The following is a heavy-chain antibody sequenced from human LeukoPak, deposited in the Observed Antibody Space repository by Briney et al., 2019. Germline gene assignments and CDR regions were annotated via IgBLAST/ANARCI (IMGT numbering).Heavy chain of an antibody. CDR1: GFPFSNSG. CDR3: AKAGPGYTEPSSVHY. D-gene: IGHD5-18*01. J-gene: IGHJ4*02. CDR2: IRYDGSNE. Sequence: GGSLRLSCAASGFPFSNSGMHWVRQPPAKGLAWVAFIRYDGSNEIYADSVKGRFTISRDNSKNTLYLQMDRRRAEDTAVFYCAKAGPGYTEPSSVHYWGQGTLVTVSS. V-gene: IGHV3-30*02.